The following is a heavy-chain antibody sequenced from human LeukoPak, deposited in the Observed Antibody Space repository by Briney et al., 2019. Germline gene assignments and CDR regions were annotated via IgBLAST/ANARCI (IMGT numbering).Heavy chain of an antibody. V-gene: IGHV3-33*01. CDR3: ARDWVRVKGGFDYYYYGMDV. Sequence: PGRSLRLSCAASGFTFSSYGMHWVRQAPGKGLEWVAVIWYDGSNKYYADSVKGRFTISRDNSKNTLYLQMNSLRAEDTAVYYCARDWVRVKGGFDYYYYGMDVWGQGTTVTVSS. CDR2: IWYDGSNK. D-gene: IGHD1-1*01. CDR1: GFTFSSYG. J-gene: IGHJ6*02.